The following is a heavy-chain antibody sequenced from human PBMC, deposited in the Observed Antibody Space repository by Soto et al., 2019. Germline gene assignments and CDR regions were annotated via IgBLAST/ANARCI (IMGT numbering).Heavy chain of an antibody. Sequence: GGSLRLSCAASGFTFSSYGMHWVRQAPGKGLEWVAVIWYDGSNKYYADSVKGRFTISRDNSKNTLYLQMNSLRAEDTAVYYCASALLNWNYGWGGYYYYGMDVWGQGTTVTVSS. V-gene: IGHV3-33*01. CDR3: ASALLNWNYGWGGYYYYGMDV. CDR2: IWYDGSNK. CDR1: GFTFSSYG. J-gene: IGHJ6*02. D-gene: IGHD1-7*01.